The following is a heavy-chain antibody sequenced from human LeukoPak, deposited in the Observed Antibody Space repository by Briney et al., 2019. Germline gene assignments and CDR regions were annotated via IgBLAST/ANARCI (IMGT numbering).Heavy chain of an antibody. CDR2: IWFDGSNK. D-gene: IGHD3-22*01. CDR1: GFTFSTYG. Sequence: PGGSLRLSCAASGFTFSTYGMHWVRQAPGKGLEWVAVIWFDGSNKYNADSVKGRFTISRDNPKNTLYLQMNSLRGEDTAVYYCARDSDSSFEGVPFDYWGQGTLVTVSS. J-gene: IGHJ4*02. V-gene: IGHV3-33*01. CDR3: ARDSDSSFEGVPFDY.